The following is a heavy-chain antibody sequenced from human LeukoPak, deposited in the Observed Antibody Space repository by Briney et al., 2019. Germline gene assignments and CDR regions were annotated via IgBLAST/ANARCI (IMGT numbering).Heavy chain of an antibody. V-gene: IGHV1-69*06. J-gene: IGHJ4*02. CDR3: ARVKEGYYGSGSYADGFDY. D-gene: IGHD3-10*01. CDR1: GGTFSSYA. Sequence: RASVKVSCKASGGTFSSYAISWVRQAPGQGLEWMGGIIPIFGTANYAQKFQGRVTITADKSTSTAYMELSSLRSEDTAVYYCARVKEGYYGSGSYADGFDYWGQGTLVTVSS. CDR2: IIPIFGTA.